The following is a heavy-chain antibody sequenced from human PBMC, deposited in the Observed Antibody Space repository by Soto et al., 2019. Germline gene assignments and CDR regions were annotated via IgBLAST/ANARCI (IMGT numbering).Heavy chain of an antibody. Sequence: QVYLHQSGPGLVKPSGTLSLTCAVSGDSISSTHWWTWVRQTPGKGREWIGEVYHSGSTSYNPSLKSRVTISVDKSTNPFSLKLTSVTAADTAVYYCATLPPRIVVTVLPIPTWGQGTLVSVSS. D-gene: IGHD2-21*01. J-gene: IGHJ5*02. CDR1: GDSISSTHW. V-gene: IGHV4-4*02. CDR3: ATLPPRIVVTVLPIPT. CDR2: VYHSGST.